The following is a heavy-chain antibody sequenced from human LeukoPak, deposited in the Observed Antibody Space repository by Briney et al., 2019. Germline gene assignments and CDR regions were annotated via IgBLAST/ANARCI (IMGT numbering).Heavy chain of an antibody. D-gene: IGHD3-3*02. J-gene: IGHJ6*04. CDR2: IKSEGEGATT. Sequence: GGSLRLSCVSSGFTIGTAWMSWVRQAPGKGLEWLGHIKSEGEGATTDYAAHAKGRFAISRDDSKNMIYLQMNSLKIDDTAIYYCIAHFPYFYGFDVWGKGTTVTVSS. CDR1: GFTIGTAW. V-gene: IGHV3-15*01. CDR3: IAHFPYFYGFDV.